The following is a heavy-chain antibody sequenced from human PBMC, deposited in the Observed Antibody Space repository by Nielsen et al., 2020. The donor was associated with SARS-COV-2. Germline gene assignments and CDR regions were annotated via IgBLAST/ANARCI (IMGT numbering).Heavy chain of an antibody. V-gene: IGHV4-39*01. Sequence: RQAPGKGLEWIGSIYYSGSTYYNPSLKSRVTIPVDTSKNQFSLKLSSVTAADTAVYYCARQTVYCSGGSCYSESLSFDYWGQGTLVTVSS. D-gene: IGHD2-15*01. J-gene: IGHJ4*02. CDR2: IYYSGST. CDR3: ARQTVYCSGGSCYSESLSFDY.